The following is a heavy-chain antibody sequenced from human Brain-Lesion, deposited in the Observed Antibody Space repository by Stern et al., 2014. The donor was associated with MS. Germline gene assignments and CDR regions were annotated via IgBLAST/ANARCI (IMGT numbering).Heavy chain of an antibody. D-gene: IGHD2/OR15-2a*01. J-gene: IGHJ5*02. CDR2: VAYDGSNK. V-gene: IGHV3-30*18. CDR3: AKDRQYLTYFFDH. Sequence: MQLVESGGGVVQPGRPLRLSWVASGFTFGSCAMHWVRQAPGKGLEWVAGVAYDGSNKYYADSVKGRFTISRDNSQNTLYMQMSSLRPEDTAVYYCAKDRQYLTYFFDHWGQGSLVTVSS. CDR1: GFTFGSCA.